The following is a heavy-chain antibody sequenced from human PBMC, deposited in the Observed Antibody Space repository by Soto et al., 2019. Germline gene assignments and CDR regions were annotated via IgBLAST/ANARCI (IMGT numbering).Heavy chain of an antibody. D-gene: IGHD6-6*01. J-gene: IGHJ6*02. Sequence: VASVKVSGKASGCTFSSYAISWVRQAPGHGLDWMGGIIPIFGTANYAQTFQGRVTITADESTSTAYMELSSLRSEDTAVYYCTRDGSPRIADRPDKGMDVCGQWITVTVSS. CDR1: GCTFSSYA. V-gene: IGHV1-69*13. CDR2: IIPIFGTA. CDR3: TRDGSPRIADRPDKGMDV.